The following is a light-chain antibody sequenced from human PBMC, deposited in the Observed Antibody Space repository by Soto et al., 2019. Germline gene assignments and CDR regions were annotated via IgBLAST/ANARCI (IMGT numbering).Light chain of an antibody. Sequence: QSVLTQPPSVSAAPRQRVTISCSGSSSNIGNNAVNWYQQLPGKASKLLIYYDDLLPSGVSDRFSGSKSGTSASLAISGLQSDDEADYYCAAWDDSLNGPVFGGGTELTVL. V-gene: IGLV1-36*01. CDR3: AAWDDSLNGPV. CDR2: YDD. J-gene: IGLJ3*02. CDR1: SSNIGNNA.